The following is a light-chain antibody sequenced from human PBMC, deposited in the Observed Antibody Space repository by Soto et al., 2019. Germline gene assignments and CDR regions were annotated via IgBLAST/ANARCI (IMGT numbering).Light chain of an antibody. CDR3: QQLYSHPLT. Sequence: IQLTQSPASLSASVEDRVTIPCRASQGITSYLAWYQQRPGKAPGLLIYSASTLQSGVPSRFSGSGYGTDFSLTISNLQPEDFATYYCQQLYSHPLTFGGGTKVDIK. J-gene: IGKJ4*01. CDR1: QGITSY. CDR2: SAS. V-gene: IGKV1-9*01.